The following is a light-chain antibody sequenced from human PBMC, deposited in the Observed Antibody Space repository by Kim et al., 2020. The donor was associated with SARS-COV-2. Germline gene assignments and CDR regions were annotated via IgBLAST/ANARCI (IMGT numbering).Light chain of an antibody. CDR1: NIGSKS. CDR2: DDR. V-gene: IGLV3-21*04. J-gene: IGLJ1*01. CDR3: QVWDTPSDHYV. Sequence: SYELTQPPSVSVAPGKTATITCGGNNIGSKSVHWYQQKPGQAPVLVTYDDRARPSGIPERFSGSNSGNTATLTISRVEAGDEADYFCQVWDTPSDHYV.